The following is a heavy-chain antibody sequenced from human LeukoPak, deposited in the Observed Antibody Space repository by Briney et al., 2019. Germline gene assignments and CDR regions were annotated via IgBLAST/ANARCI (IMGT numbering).Heavy chain of an antibody. CDR3: ARDGYYYDSSGSGA. J-gene: IGHJ5*02. CDR1: PYTFSSYS. CDR2: ISSSSSYI. D-gene: IGHD3-22*01. Sequence: GGAPRLSCAASPYTFSSYSMNWVRQAQGTGMERVSSISSSSSYIYYADSVKGRFTISRDNAKNSLYLQMNSLRAEDTAVYYCARDGYYYDSSGSGAWGQGTLVTVSS. V-gene: IGHV3-21*01.